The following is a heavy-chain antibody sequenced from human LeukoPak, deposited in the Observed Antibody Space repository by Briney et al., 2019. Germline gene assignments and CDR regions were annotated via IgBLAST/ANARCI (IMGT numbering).Heavy chain of an antibody. CDR2: ISYDGSNK. J-gene: IGHJ6*02. D-gene: IGHD6-6*01. V-gene: IGHV3-30-3*01. CDR1: GFTFSSYA. CDR3: ARDPSGGSSFYYYGMDV. Sequence: PGGSLRLSCAASGFTFSSYAMHWVRQAPGKALEWVAVISYDGSNKYYADSVKGRFTISRDNSKNTLYLQMNSLRAEDTAVYYCARDPSGGSSFYYYGMDVWGQGTTVTVSS.